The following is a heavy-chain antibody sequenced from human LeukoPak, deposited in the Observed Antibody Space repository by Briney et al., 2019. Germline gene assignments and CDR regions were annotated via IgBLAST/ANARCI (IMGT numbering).Heavy chain of an antibody. D-gene: IGHD3-10*01. CDR3: ARAEGYYGSGRGDSFDY. CDR2: ISGSGGST. J-gene: IGHJ4*02. CDR1: GFTFSSYA. V-gene: IGHV3-23*01. Sequence: GGSLRLSCAASGFTFSSYAMSWVRQAPGKGLEWVSAISGSGGSTYYADSVKGRFTISRDNSKNTLYLQMNSLRAEDTAVYYCARAEGYYGSGRGDSFDYWGQGTLVTVSS.